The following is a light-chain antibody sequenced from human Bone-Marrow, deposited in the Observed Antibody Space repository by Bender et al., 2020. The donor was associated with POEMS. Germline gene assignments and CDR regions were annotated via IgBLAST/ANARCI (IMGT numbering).Light chain of an antibody. CDR2: EVN. V-gene: IGLV2-8*01. J-gene: IGLJ2*01. CDR3: SSYAGTDNVL. Sequence: QSALTQPPSASGSPGQSVTISCTGPSSDIGGHNFVSWYQHHPGRAPKLMIYEVNKLPSGVPDRFSGSKSGNTASLTVSGLQAEDEADYYCSSYAGTDNVLFGGGTKLTVL. CDR1: SSDIGGHNF.